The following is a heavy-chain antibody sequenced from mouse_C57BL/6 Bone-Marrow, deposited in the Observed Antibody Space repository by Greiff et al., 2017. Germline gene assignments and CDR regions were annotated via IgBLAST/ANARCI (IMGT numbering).Heavy chain of an antibody. CDR3: ARRFYDGYYDYFDY. CDR1: GFTFSSYG. J-gene: IGHJ2*01. Sequence: EVQLVESGGDLVKPGGSLTLSCAASGFTFSSYGMSWVRQTPDKRLEWVATISRGGSYTYYPDSVKGRFTISRDNAKNTLYLQMSSLKSEDTAMYYCARRFYDGYYDYFDYWGQGTTLTVSS. CDR2: ISRGGSYT. D-gene: IGHD2-3*01. V-gene: IGHV5-6*01.